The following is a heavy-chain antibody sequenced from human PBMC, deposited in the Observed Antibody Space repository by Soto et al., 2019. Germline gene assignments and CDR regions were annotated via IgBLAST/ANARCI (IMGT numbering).Heavy chain of an antibody. D-gene: IGHD2-8*01. CDR3: AIEGGDIVQMVFALPWY. CDR2: INPNSGAT. Sequence: GAAVKVSCKASGYTFTDNYMPWVRQAPVQELEWMGWINPNSGATSYAQRFQGRVTMTRDTSISTAYMELSRLTSDDTAVYYCAIEGGDIVQMVFALPWYWGHGTLGTVS. J-gene: IGHJ4*01. V-gene: IGHV1-2*02. CDR1: GYTFTDNY.